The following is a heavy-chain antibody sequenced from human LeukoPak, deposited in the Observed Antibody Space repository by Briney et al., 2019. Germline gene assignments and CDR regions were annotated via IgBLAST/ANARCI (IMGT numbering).Heavy chain of an antibody. Sequence: SETLSLTCTVSGGSISSGDYYWSWIRQPPGKGLEWIGYIYYSGSTYYNPSLKSRVTISVDTSKNQFSLKLSSVTAADTAVCYCARGVQWLRYFDYWGQGTLVTVSS. D-gene: IGHD5-12*01. CDR2: IYYSGST. CDR1: GGSISSGDYY. J-gene: IGHJ4*02. CDR3: ARGVQWLRYFDY. V-gene: IGHV4-30-4*01.